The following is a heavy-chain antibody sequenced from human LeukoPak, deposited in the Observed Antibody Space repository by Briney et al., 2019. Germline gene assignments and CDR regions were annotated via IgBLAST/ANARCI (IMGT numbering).Heavy chain of an antibody. J-gene: IGHJ6*02. V-gene: IGHV3-64*01. Sequence: GGSLRLSCAASGFTFSSYAMHWVRQAPGKGLEYVSAISSNGGSTYYANSVKGRFTISRDNSKNTLYLQMGSLRAEDMAVYYCARVLGYYDSSGTIYGMDVWGQGTTVTVSS. CDR1: GFTFSSYA. CDR3: ARVLGYYDSSGTIYGMDV. D-gene: IGHD3-22*01. CDR2: ISSNGGST.